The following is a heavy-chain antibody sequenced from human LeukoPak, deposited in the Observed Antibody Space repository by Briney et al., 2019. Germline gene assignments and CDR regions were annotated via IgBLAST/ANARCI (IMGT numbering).Heavy chain of an antibody. J-gene: IGHJ1*01. CDR1: GFTFSSYW. CDR2: INQDGSEK. D-gene: IGHD6-13*01. V-gene: IGHV3-7*01. CDR3: ARESTAGYNSSWYGFRN. Sequence: GGSLRLSCAASGFTFSSYWMSWVRQVPGKGLEWVANINQDGSEKYYVDSVKGRFTISRDNAKNSLFLQMGSLRVEDTAVYYCARESTAGYNSSWYGFRNWGQGTLVSVSS.